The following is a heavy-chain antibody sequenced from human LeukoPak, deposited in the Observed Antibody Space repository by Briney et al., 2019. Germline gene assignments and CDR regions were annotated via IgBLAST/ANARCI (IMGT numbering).Heavy chain of an antibody. CDR2: ISSGGST. J-gene: IGHJ1*01. CDR3: ARDSTIVGSSSQH. D-gene: IGHD3-22*01. V-gene: IGHV3-66*01. CDR1: GFTVSSNY. Sequence: GGSLRLSCAASGFTVSSNYMSWVRQAPGKGLEWVSVISSGGSTNYADSVKGRFTISRDNSKNTLNLQMNGLRAEDTAVYYCARDSTIVGSSSQHWGQGTLVTVSS.